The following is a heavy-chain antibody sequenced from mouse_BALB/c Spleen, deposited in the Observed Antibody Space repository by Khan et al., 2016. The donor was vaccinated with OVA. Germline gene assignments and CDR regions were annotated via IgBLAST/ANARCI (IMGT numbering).Heavy chain of an antibody. J-gene: IGHJ1*01. Sequence: EVQLQESGPGLVKPSQSLSLTCTVTGYSITTDYAWNWIRQFPGNKLEWMGYIRYSGSTSYHPSLKSRFSIIRDTSKNQFFLQCNSVTTEDTATYFCARRYYYGHWYFDVWGAGTTVTVSS. D-gene: IGHD1-1*01. V-gene: IGHV3-2*02. CDR3: ARRYYYGHWYFDV. CDR1: GYSITTDYA. CDR2: IRYSGST.